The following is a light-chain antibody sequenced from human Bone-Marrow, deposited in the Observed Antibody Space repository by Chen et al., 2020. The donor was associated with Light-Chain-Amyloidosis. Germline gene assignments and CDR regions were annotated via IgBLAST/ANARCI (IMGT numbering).Light chain of an antibody. CDR1: SSDVGGDNH. CDR3: SSYTITNTLV. J-gene: IGLJ1*01. CDR2: EVT. V-gene: IGLV2-14*01. Sequence: QSALTQSAYVSGSPGQSITISCTGTSSDVGGDNHVSWYQQHPDKAPKLMIYEVTNRPSWVPDRFSGSKSDNTASLTISGLQTEDEADYFCSSYTITNTLVFGSGTRVTVL.